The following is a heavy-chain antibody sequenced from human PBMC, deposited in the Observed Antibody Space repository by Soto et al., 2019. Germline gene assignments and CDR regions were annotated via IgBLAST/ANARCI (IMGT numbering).Heavy chain of an antibody. CDR1: GGSFSGYY. D-gene: IGHD3-3*01. CDR2: INHSGST. J-gene: IGHJ6*02. CDR3: ARALSYYDFWSGYYSSYYGMDV. V-gene: IGHV4-34*01. Sequence: SETLSITCAVYGGSFSGYYWSWIRQPPGKGLEWIGEINHSGSTNYNPSLKSRVTISVDTSKNQFSLKLSSVTAADTAVYYCARALSYYDFWSGYYSSYYGMDVWGQGTTVTVSS.